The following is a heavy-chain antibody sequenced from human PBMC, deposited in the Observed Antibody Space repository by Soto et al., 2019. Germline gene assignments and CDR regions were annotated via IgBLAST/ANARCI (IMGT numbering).Heavy chain of an antibody. D-gene: IGHD6-19*01. Sequence: EVQLLESGGGLVQPGGSLRLSCAASGFTFSSYAMSWVRQAPGKGLEWVSAISGSGGSTYYADSVKGRFTISRDNSKNXLXLXXNSLRAEDTAVYYCAKDTNPPGGTSGWNYYYGMDVWGQGTTVTVSS. CDR1: GFTFSSYA. CDR3: AKDTNPPGGTSGWNYYYGMDV. CDR2: ISGSGGST. V-gene: IGHV3-23*01. J-gene: IGHJ6*02.